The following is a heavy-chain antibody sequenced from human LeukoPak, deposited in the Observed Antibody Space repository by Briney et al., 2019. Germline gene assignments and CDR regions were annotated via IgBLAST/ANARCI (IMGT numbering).Heavy chain of an antibody. V-gene: IGHV3-30*02. J-gene: IGHJ4*02. CDR1: GFTFSSYA. Sequence: GGSLRLSCAASGFTFSSYAMSWVRQAPGKGLEGVAFIRYDGSNKYYADSVKGRFTISRDNSKNTLYLQMNSLRAEDTAVYYCAKDNRTYYDFWSGQSTNWGQGTLVTVSS. CDR3: AKDNRTYYDFWSGQSTN. D-gene: IGHD3-3*01. CDR2: IRYDGSNK.